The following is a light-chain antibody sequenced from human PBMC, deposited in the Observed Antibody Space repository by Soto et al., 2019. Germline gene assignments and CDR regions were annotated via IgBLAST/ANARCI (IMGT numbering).Light chain of an antibody. Sequence: QSVLTQPPSVSAAPGQKVTISCSGSSSNIGNNYVSWYQQLPGTAPKLLIYDNNKRPSGVPDRFSGSTSGTSASLAITGLQAEDEADYYCQSYDSSLSGSVFGTGTKVTVL. V-gene: IGLV1-51*01. CDR2: DNN. CDR1: SSNIGNNY. CDR3: QSYDSSLSGSV. J-gene: IGLJ1*01.